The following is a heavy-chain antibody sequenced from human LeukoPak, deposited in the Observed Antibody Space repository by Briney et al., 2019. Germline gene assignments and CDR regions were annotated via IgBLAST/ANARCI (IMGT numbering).Heavy chain of an antibody. CDR3: ARDYYYDSSGSYYFDY. Sequence: GGSLRLSCAASGFTFSDYYMSWIRQAPGKGLEWVSYISSSGSTIYYADSVKGRFTISRDNAKNTLYLQMNSLRAEDTAVYYCARDYYYDSSGSYYFDYWGRGTLVTVSS. V-gene: IGHV3-11*04. J-gene: IGHJ4*02. CDR1: GFTFSDYY. D-gene: IGHD3-22*01. CDR2: ISSSGSTI.